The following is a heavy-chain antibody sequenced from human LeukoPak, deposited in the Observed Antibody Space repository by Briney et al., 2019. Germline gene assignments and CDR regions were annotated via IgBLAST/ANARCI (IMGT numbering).Heavy chain of an antibody. J-gene: IGHJ4*02. Sequence: GGSLRLSCAASGFTFDDYAMHWVRQAPGKGLEWVSGISWNSGSIGYADSVKGRFTISRDNAKNSLYLQMDSLRAEDTALYYCAKDHSVVITTGFDYWGQGTLVTVSS. CDR1: GFTFDDYA. CDR2: ISWNSGSI. D-gene: IGHD3-22*01. V-gene: IGHV3-9*01. CDR3: AKDHSVVITTGFDY.